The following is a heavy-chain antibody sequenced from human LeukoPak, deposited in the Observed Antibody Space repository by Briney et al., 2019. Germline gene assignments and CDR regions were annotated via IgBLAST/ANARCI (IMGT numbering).Heavy chain of an antibody. CDR2: IYPGDSDT. CDR3: ARRAITNWFDP. V-gene: IGHV5-51*01. D-gene: IGHD1-14*01. CDR1: GYSFRSYW. J-gene: IGHJ5*02. Sequence: GESLKISCKGSGYSFRSYWIGWVRQMPGKGLEWMGIIYPGDSDTRYSPSFQGQVTISADKSISTAYLQWSSLRASDTGIYYCARRAITNWFDPWGQGTLVTVSS.